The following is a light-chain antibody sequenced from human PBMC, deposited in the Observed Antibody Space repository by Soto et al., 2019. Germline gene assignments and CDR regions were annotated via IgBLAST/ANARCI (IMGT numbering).Light chain of an antibody. J-gene: IGKJ1*01. CDR2: DAS. V-gene: IGKV1-39*01. CDR3: QQSYSLPWT. Sequence: DIQMTQSPSSLSASVGDRVTITCRASQSISSYLNWYQQKPGKAPNLLIYDASSLESGVPSRFSGSGSGTDFTLTISSLRPEDFATYYCQQSYSLPWTFGQGTKVEIK. CDR1: QSISSY.